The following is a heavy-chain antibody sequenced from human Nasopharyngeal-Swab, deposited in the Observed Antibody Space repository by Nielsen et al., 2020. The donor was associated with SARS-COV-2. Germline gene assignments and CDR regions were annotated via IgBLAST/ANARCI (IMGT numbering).Heavy chain of an antibody. Sequence: GGSLRLSCAASGFTFSSYSMNWVRQAPGKGLEWVSSISSSSYIYYADSVKGRFTISRDNAKNSLYLQMNSLRAEDTAVYYCARDKSGLLWFGELSPWGQGTLVTVSS. D-gene: IGHD3-10*01. CDR2: ISSSSYI. CDR3: ARDKSGLLWFGELSP. V-gene: IGHV3-21*01. CDR1: GFTFSSYS. J-gene: IGHJ5*02.